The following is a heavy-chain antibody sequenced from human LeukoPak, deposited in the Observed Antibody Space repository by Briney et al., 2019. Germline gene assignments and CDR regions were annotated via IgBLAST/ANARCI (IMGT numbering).Heavy chain of an antibody. Sequence: GGSLRLSCAASGFTFSSYAMSWVRQAPGKGLEWVSAISGSGGSTYYADSVKGRFTISRDNSKNTLYLQMNSLRAEDTAVYYCAKRLWFGELFPSYWYFDLWGRGTLVTVSS. CDR2: ISGSGGST. CDR3: AKRLWFGELFPSYWYFDL. CDR1: GFTFSSYA. D-gene: IGHD3-10*01. V-gene: IGHV3-23*01. J-gene: IGHJ2*01.